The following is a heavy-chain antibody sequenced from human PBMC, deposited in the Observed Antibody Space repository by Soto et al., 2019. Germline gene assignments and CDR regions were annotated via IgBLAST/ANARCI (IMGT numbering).Heavy chain of an antibody. CDR2: VKDGGST. CDR1: GGSLTGYY. CDR3: ARGQEGIVATH. V-gene: IGHV4-34*01. J-gene: IGHJ4*02. Sequence: QVQLQQWGAGLLKPSETLSLTCTVNGGSLTGYYWSWIRKPPGKGLEGIGEVKDGGSTNYSPSLRGRVSISADTSKNHFSLRLNSVTAADTAVYFCARGQEGIVATHWDQGALVTVSS. D-gene: IGHD5-12*01.